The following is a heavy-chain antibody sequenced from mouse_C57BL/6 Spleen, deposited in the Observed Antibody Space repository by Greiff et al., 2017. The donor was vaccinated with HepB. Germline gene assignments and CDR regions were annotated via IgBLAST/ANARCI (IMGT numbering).Heavy chain of an antibody. CDR2: IYPRSGNT. J-gene: IGHJ4*01. V-gene: IGHV1-81*01. CDR1: GYTFTSYG. D-gene: IGHD4-1*01. CDR3: ARSGPYYYAMDY. Sequence: QVQLKQSGAELARPGASVKLSCKASGYTFTSYGISWVKQRTGQGLEWIGEIYPRSGNTYYNEKFKGKATLTADKYSSTAYMELRSLTSEDSAVYFCARSGPYYYAMDYWGQGTSVTVSS.